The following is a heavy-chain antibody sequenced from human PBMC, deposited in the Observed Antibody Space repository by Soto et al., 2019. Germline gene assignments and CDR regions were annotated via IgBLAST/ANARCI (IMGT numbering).Heavy chain of an antibody. CDR3: ARVPQTLYYYGSGSYYNPYYYMDV. Sequence: SETLSLTCAVYGGSFSGYYWSWIRQPPGKGLEWIGEINHSGSTNYNPSLKSRVTISVDTSKNQFSLKLSSVTAADTAVYYCARVPQTLYYYGSGSYYNPYYYMDVWGKGTTVTVSS. V-gene: IGHV4-34*01. CDR1: GGSFSGYY. CDR2: INHSGST. J-gene: IGHJ6*03. D-gene: IGHD3-10*01.